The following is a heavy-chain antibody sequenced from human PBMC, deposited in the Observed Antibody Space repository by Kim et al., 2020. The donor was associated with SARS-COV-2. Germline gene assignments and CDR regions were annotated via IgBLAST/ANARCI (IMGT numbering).Heavy chain of an antibody. CDR1: GFTFSSYG. D-gene: IGHD1-26*01. Sequence: GGSLRLSCAASGFTFSSYGMHWVRQAPGKGLEWVAVISYDGSNKYYADSVKGRFTISRDNSKNTLYLQMNSLRAEDTAVYYCAKGTGGSYFGNWINYWGQGTLVTVSS. CDR2: ISYDGSNK. V-gene: IGHV3-30*18. CDR3: AKGTGGSYFGNWINY. J-gene: IGHJ4*02.